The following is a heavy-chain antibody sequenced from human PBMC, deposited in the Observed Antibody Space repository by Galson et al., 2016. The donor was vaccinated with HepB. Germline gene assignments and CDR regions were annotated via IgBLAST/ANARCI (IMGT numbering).Heavy chain of an antibody. CDR3: ARQGGSTWNDRNYYGLDV. V-gene: IGHV4-39*01. CDR2: LHYGETI. Sequence: SETLSLTCTVSGDSIASDIYYWDWIRQPPGRGLEWIGSLHYGETIYYNASLKSRVSISVDTSTNRISLKMSSVPAADTAVYYCARQGGSTWNDRNYYGLDVWGQGTTVTVSS. D-gene: IGHD1-1*01. CDR1: GDSIASDIYY. J-gene: IGHJ6*02.